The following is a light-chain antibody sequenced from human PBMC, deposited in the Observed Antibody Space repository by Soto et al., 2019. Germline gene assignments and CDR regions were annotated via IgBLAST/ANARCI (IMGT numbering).Light chain of an antibody. CDR3: AAWDDSLNVPVYV. V-gene: IGLV1-44*01. Sequence: QSVLTQPPSASGTPGQRVTISCSGSSSNIGSNTVNWYQQLPGTAPKLLIYNNNQRPSGIPDRFSGSKSDTSASLAISGLQSEDEADFYCAAWDDSLNVPVYVFGTGTKVTV. J-gene: IGLJ1*01. CDR2: NNN. CDR1: SSNIGSNT.